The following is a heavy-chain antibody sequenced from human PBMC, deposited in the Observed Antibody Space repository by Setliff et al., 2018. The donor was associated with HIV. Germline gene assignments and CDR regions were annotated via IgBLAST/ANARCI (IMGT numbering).Heavy chain of an antibody. Sequence: ASVKVSCKASGYTFTGYYIHWVRQAPGQGLEWMGWINPENHGTNYAQKFRFHGRVTITGDTSISTAYMELNRLTSDDTAVYYCARDTRDSGFDRGGFDYWGQGTLVTVS. D-gene: IGHD5-12*01. CDR3: ARDTRDSGFDRGGFDY. CDR1: GYTFTGYY. CDR2: INPENHGT. V-gene: IGHV1-2*02. J-gene: IGHJ4*02.